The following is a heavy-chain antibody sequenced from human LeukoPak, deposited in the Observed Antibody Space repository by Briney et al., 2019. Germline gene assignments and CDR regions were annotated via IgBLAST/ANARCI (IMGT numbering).Heavy chain of an antibody. V-gene: IGHV5-51*01. CDR1: GYRFTSYW. J-gene: IGHJ3*02. D-gene: IGHD6-6*01. CDR2: IYPGDSDT. CDR3: ARRYSSSSGASDAFDI. Sequence: GESLKISCKSSGYRFTSYWIGWVRQMPGKGLEWMGIIYPGDSDTRYSPSFQGQVTISVDKSISTAYLQWSSLKASDTAMYYCARRYSSSSGASDAFDIWGQGTMVTVSS.